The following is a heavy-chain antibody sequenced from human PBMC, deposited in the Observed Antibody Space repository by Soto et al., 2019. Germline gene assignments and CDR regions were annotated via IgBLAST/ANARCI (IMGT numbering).Heavy chain of an antibody. V-gene: IGHV3-74*01. Sequence: EVQLVESGGGLVQPGGSLRLSCAASGFTFSSYWMHWVRQAPGKGLVWVSRIKGDGSITNYADSVKGRFTISRDNAKNTLTLQMNSLRAEDTAVYYCAREDTALVPDTFDIWGQGTMVTVSS. D-gene: IGHD2-2*01. CDR3: AREDTALVPDTFDI. CDR2: IKGDGSIT. CDR1: GFTFSSYW. J-gene: IGHJ3*02.